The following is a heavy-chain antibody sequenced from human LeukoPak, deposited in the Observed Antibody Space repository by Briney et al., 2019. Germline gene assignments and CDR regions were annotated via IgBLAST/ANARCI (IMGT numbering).Heavy chain of an antibody. CDR2: INRDGSST. D-gene: IGHD1-26*01. Sequence: GGSLRLSCAASGXTFSSNWMHWVRQAPGKGLVWVSRINRDGSSTIYADSVKGRFTISRDNAKNTLYLQMNSLTAEDTAVYYCARDLWGAGDCWGQGTLVTVSS. V-gene: IGHV3-74*01. J-gene: IGHJ4*02. CDR3: ARDLWGAGDC. CDR1: GXTFSSNW.